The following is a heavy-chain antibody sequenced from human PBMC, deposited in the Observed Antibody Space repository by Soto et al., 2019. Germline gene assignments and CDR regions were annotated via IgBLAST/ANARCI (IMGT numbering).Heavy chain of an antibody. J-gene: IGHJ6*04. CDR3: AQDRYYCSGASSSPRYGMEF. CDR2: ISGSGGST. D-gene: IGHD2-15*01. Sequence: GGSLRLSCAASGFTFSSYAMSWVRQAPGKGLEWVSAISGSGGSTYYADSVKGRFTISRDNSKNTLYLQMNSLRAEDTAVYYCAQDRYYCSGASSSPRYGMEFWGKGITVTVSS. V-gene: IGHV3-23*01. CDR1: GFTFSSYA.